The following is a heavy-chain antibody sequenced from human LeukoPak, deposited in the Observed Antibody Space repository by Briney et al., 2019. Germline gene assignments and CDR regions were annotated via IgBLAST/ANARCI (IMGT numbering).Heavy chain of an antibody. CDR3: ARVLLWFGELRGLDP. V-gene: IGHV1-2*02. Sequence: ASVTVSCKASGYTFTGYYMHWVRQAPGQGLEWMGWINPNSGGTNYAQKFQGRVTMTRDTSISTAYMELSRLRSDDTAAYYCARVLLWFGELRGLDPWGQGTLVTVSS. CDR2: INPNSGGT. D-gene: IGHD3-10*01. J-gene: IGHJ5*02. CDR1: GYTFTGYY.